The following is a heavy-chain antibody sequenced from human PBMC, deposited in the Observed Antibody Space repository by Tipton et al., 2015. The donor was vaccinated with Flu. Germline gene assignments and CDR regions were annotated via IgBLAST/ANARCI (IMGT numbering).Heavy chain of an antibody. CDR1: GFIFNNYW. CDR2: IKQDESER. CDR3: TRKVGDI. Sequence: SLRLSCAAPGFIFNNYWMSWVRQAPGKGLEWVANIKQDESERYYVDSVKGRFTISRDNAKNSLYLQMNSLRVEDTAVYYCTRKVGDIWGQGTMVTVSS. J-gene: IGHJ3*02. V-gene: IGHV3-7*01. D-gene: IGHD1-26*01.